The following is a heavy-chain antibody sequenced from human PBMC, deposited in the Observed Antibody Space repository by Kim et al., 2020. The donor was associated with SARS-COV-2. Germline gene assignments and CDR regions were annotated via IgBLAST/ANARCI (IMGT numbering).Heavy chain of an antibody. CDR2: INHSGST. V-gene: IGHV4-34*01. CDR3: ARAGYCSGGSCSGPPLYYFDS. Sequence: SETLSLTCAVYGGSFSGYYWSWIRQPPGKGLEWIGEINHSGSTNYNPSLKSRVTISVDTSKNQFSLKLSSVTAADTAVYYCARAGYCSGGSCSGPPLYYFDSWGQGTLVTVSS. J-gene: IGHJ4*02. CDR1: GGSFSGYY. D-gene: IGHD2-15*01.